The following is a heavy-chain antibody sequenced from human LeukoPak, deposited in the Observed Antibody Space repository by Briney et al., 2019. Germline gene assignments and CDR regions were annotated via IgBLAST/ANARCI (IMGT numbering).Heavy chain of an antibody. CDR3: ARSRASVGTSTYSDY. D-gene: IGHD1-26*01. CDR1: GYTFTGYY. J-gene: IGHJ4*02. V-gene: IGHV1-2*02. CDR2: INPNSGGT. Sequence: ASVKVSCKASGYTFTGYYMHWVRQAPGQGLEWMGWINPNSGGTNYAQKFQGRVTMTRDTSISTAYMELSRLRSDDTAVYYCARSRASVGTSTYSDYWGQGTLVIVSS.